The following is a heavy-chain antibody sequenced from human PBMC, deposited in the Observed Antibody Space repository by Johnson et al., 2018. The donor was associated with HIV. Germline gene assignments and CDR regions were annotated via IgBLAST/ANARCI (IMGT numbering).Heavy chain of an antibody. CDR1: GLTFSDYY. J-gene: IGHJ3*02. CDR2: ISSSGSTI. CDR3: ARGTIIMFRGVIGFDT. V-gene: IGHV3-11*04. D-gene: IGHD3-10*01. Sequence: QVLLVESGGGLVKPGGSLRLSCAPSGLTFSDYYMSWMRQAPGKGLEWVAYISSSGSTIYYADSVKGRFTISRDNAKNSLYLQLNILRAEDTAVYYCARGTIIMFRGVIGFDTWGQGTMVTVAS.